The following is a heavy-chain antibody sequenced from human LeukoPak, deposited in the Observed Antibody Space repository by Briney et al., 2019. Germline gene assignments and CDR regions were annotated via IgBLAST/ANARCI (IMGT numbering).Heavy chain of an antibody. CDR1: GYSFTSNY. CDR3: ARDQEGFDY. J-gene: IGHJ4*02. CDR2: IYPRDGST. V-gene: IGHV1-46*01. Sequence: ASVKVSCKVSGYSFTSNYIHWVRQAPGQGLEWMGMIYPRDGSTSYAQRFQDRVTVTRDTSTSTVHMELSGLRSEDTAVYYCARDQEGFDYWGQGTLITVSS.